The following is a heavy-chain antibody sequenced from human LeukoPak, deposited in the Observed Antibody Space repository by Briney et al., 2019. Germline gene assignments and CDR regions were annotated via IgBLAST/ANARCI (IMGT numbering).Heavy chain of an antibody. CDR3: ARNIAAAGTDY. Sequence: GGSLRLSCAASGFTFSSYSMNWVRQAPGKGLEWVSSISSSSSYIYYADSVKGRFTISRDNAKNSLYLQMNSLRAEDTAVYYCARNIAAAGTDYWGQGTLVTVSS. CDR1: GFTFSSYS. CDR2: ISSSSSYI. V-gene: IGHV3-21*01. J-gene: IGHJ4*02. D-gene: IGHD6-13*01.